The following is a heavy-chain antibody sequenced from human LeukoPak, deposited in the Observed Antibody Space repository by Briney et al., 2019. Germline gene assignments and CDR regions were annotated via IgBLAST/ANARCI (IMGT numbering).Heavy chain of an antibody. CDR3: ARALVAGVTLNALDI. Sequence: RAGGSLRLSCAASGFSFSSYWMHWVRQVPGKGLVWVARIQYDGSTTNYADSVKVRFTISRDNAKKTLYVQMNRLRAEDTAVYYCARALVAGVTLNALDIWGQGTMVTVSS. CDR2: IQYDGSTT. J-gene: IGHJ3*02. V-gene: IGHV3-74*01. D-gene: IGHD2-15*01. CDR1: GFSFSSYW.